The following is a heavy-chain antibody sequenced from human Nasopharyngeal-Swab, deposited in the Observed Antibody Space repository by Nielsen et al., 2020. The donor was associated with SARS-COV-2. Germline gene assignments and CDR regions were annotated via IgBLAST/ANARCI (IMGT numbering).Heavy chain of an antibody. V-gene: IGHV3-74*01. Sequence: VRQMPGKGLVWVSRINSDGSIIDYVDSVKGRFTISRDNARNTLNLQMNSLRAEDTALYYCVCGETTPSDYWGQGTLVTVSS. J-gene: IGHJ4*02. CDR2: INSDGSII. D-gene: IGHD2-15*01. CDR3: VCGETTPSDY.